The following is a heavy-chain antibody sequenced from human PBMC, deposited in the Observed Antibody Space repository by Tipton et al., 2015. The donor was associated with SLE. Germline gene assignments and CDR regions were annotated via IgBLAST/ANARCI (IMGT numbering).Heavy chain of an antibody. J-gene: IGHJ4*02. CDR3: ATQPPYSGTWYFDY. D-gene: IGHD6-13*01. CDR1: GGTLSGNA. Sequence: QLVQSGAEVKKPGSSVTVSCKASGGTLSGNAISWVRQAPGQRLEWMGWISAYNGNTNYAQNLQGRVSMTTDTSTTTAYMELRNLRSDDTAVYYCATQPPYSGTWYFDYWGQGTLVTVSS. V-gene: IGHV1-18*04. CDR2: ISAYNGNT.